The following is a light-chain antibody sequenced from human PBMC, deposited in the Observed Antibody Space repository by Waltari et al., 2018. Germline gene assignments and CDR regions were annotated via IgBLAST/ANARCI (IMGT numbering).Light chain of an antibody. V-gene: IGKV3-15*01. Sequence: VVTQSPDTLSVSPGERATVSCRASQSVGDHVAWYQQRAGQPPRLLSYGAFARATDIPARFSGSGSETEFTLNISSLQSEDFAVYYCQQYDSWPPYTFGQGTKLEMK. CDR1: QSVGDH. CDR3: QQYDSWPPYT. CDR2: GAF. J-gene: IGKJ2*01.